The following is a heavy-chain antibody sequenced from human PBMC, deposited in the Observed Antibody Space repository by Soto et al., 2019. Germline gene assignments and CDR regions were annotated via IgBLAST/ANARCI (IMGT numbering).Heavy chain of an antibody. J-gene: IGHJ3*02. D-gene: IGHD2-15*01. CDR3: ARGEGYCSGGSCYSDAFDI. Sequence: SETLSLTCTVSGGSVSSGSYYWSWIRQPPGKGLEWIGYIYYSGSTNYNPSLKSRVTISVDTSKNQFSLKLSSVTAADTAVYYCARGEGYCSGGSCYSDAFDIWGQGTMVTVSS. CDR1: GGSVSSGSYY. CDR2: IYYSGST. V-gene: IGHV4-61*01.